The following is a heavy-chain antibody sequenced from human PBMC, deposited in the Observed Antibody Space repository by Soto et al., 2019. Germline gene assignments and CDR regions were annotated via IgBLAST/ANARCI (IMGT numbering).Heavy chain of an antibody. CDR1: GFTFSSYG. CDR3: ARDYWAAAGTEGGYYYYYYGMDV. V-gene: IGHV3-33*01. Sequence: PGGSLRLSCAASGFTFSSYGMHWVRQAPGKGLEWVAVIWYDGSNKYYADSVKGRFTISRDNSKNTLYLQMNSLRAEDTAVYYCARDYWAAAGTEGGYYYYYYGMDVWGQGTTVTVSS. J-gene: IGHJ6*02. CDR2: IWYDGSNK. D-gene: IGHD6-13*01.